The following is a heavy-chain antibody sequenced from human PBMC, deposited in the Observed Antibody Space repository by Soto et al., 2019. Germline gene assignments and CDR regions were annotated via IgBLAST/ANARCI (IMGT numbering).Heavy chain of an antibody. CDR1: GFTFNTYG. CDR3: AKSPNFYCSSPNCYKYYFDY. Sequence: SGGSLRLSCAASGFTFNTYGMHWVRQAPGKGLEWVAVISYDGSDKLYADSVKGRFTISRDNSKNALYLQMSSLRPEDTAIYYCAKSPNFYCSSPNCYKYYFDYWGQGTLVTVSS. J-gene: IGHJ4*02. V-gene: IGHV3-30*18. CDR2: ISYDGSDK. D-gene: IGHD2-2*02.